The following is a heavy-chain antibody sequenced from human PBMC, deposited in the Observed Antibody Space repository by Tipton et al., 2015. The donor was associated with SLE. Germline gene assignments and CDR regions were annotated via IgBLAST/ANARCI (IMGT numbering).Heavy chain of an antibody. CDR3: ARDDKYSPFDY. CDR2: INSDGSST. J-gene: IGHJ4*02. CDR1: GFTFSSYW. D-gene: IGHD6-6*01. Sequence: SLRLSCAASGFTFSSYWMHWVRQAPGKGLVWVSRINSDGSSTSYADSVKGRFTISRDNAKNSLYLQMNSLRAEDTAVYYCARDDKYSPFDYWGQGTLVTVSS. V-gene: IGHV3-74*01.